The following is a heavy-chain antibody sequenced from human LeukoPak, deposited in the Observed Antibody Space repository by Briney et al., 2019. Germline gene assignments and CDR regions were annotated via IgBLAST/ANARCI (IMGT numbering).Heavy chain of an antibody. CDR3: ARAARLGVGPLACDY. Sequence: ASVKVSCKASGYTFTGYYMHWVRQAPGQGLEWMGWINPNSGGTNYAQKFQGRVTMTRDTSISTAYMELSRLRSDDTAVYYCARAARLGVGPLACDYWGQGTLVTVSS. V-gene: IGHV1-2*02. CDR2: INPNSGGT. J-gene: IGHJ4*02. D-gene: IGHD3-10*01. CDR1: GYTFTGYY.